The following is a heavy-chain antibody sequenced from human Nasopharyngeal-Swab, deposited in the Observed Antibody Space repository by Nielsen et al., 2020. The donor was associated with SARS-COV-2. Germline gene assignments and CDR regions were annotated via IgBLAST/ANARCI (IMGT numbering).Heavy chain of an antibody. CDR1: GWAFSADY. D-gene: IGHD7-27*01. J-gene: IGHJ6*03. Sequence: IFTGEGWAFSADYWGWIRQPPGRGLAWIGEINHSGSTNYNPSLKSRVTISVDPSKNQFSLRLSSVTAADTAVYYCARGLSGIVPSPILGLGPYYYYHCMDVWGKGTTVTVSS. V-gene: IGHV4-34*01. CDR3: ARGLSGIVPSPILGLGPYYYYHCMDV. CDR2: INHSGST.